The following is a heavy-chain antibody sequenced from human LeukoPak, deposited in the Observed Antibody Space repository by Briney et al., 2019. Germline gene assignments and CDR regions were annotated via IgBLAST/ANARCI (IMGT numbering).Heavy chain of an antibody. J-gene: IGHJ4*02. CDR1: GFIFSSYW. CDR3: ARGHRGGNTWSYYDSSGYYPPMNY. D-gene: IGHD3-22*01. V-gene: IGHV3-74*01. CDR2: INSDGSST. Sequence: GRSLRLSCAASGFIFSSYWMHWVRQAPGKGLVSVSRINSDGSSTSYADSVKGRFTISRDNAKNTLYLQMNSLRAEDTAVYYCARGHRGGNTWSYYDSSGYYPPMNYWGQRTPVTVSS.